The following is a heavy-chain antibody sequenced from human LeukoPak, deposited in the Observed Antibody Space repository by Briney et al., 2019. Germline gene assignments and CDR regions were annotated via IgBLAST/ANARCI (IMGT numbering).Heavy chain of an antibody. V-gene: IGHV4-30-2*01. J-gene: IGHJ4*02. CDR2: IYHSGST. CDR3: VRDGHASGWYDY. CDR1: GGSISSGGYY. D-gene: IGHD6-19*01. Sequence: SETLSLTCTVSGGSISSGGYYWSWIRQPPGKGLEWIGYIYHSGSTYYNPSLKSRVTISVDRSNNQFSLKLNSVTAADTAVYYCVRDGHASGWYDYWGQGTLVTVSS.